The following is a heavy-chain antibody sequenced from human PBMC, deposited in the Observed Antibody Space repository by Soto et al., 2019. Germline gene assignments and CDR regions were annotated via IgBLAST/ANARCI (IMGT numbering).Heavy chain of an antibody. CDR1: GAGFRALA. D-gene: IGHD3-22*01. Sequence: GGSLRLSCTASGAGFRALAMHGIRKPPGKGLEWVAVVFNDESSISYADSVKGRFTISRDNSRNTLYLQMTSLRLEDTALYYCATGAAYYYDTSRYWGQGTLVTVSS. CDR3: ATGAAYYYDTSRY. CDR2: VFNDESSI. J-gene: IGHJ4*02. V-gene: IGHV3-30-3*01.